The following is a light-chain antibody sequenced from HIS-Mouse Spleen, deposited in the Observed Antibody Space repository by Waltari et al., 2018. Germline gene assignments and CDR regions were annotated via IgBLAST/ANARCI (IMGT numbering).Light chain of an antibody. CDR2: RNN. Sequence: QSVLTQPPSASGTPGQRVTISCSGSSSHSGSNDVDWYPQLPGPAPKLLSYRNNQRPSGVPDRFSGSKSGTSASLAISGLRSEDEADYYCAAWDDSLSGPVFGGGTKLTVL. J-gene: IGLJ3*02. V-gene: IGLV1-47*01. CDR3: AAWDDSLSGPV. CDR1: SSHSGSND.